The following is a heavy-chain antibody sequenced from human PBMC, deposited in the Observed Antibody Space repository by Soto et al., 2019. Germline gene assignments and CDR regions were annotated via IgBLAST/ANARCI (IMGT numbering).Heavy chain of an antibody. CDR2: ISGSGGNT. CDR3: AKEGTHFYYPGMDV. Sequence: GSLRLSCAASGFTFSTYAMSWVRQAPGKGLECVSVISGSGGNTYYADSVKGRFTISRDNSKNTLYLQMNSLRAEDTAVYYCAKEGTHFYYPGMDVWGQGTTVTVSS. J-gene: IGHJ6*02. CDR1: GFTFSTYA. D-gene: IGHD3-10*01. V-gene: IGHV3-23*01.